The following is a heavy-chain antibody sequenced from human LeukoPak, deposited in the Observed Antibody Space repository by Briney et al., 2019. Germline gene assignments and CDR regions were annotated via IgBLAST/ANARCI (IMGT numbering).Heavy chain of an antibody. D-gene: IGHD1-1*01. CDR1: GFIFSTYS. CDR2: ISSTDSTI. V-gene: IGHV3-48*01. J-gene: IGHJ3*02. CDR3: ARDLDGAVAFDI. Sequence: GGSLRLSCAASGFIFSTYSMNWVRQAPGKGLEWVSYISSTDSTIYYADSVQGRFTISRDNAKNSLYLLMNSLRAEDTAVYYCARDLDGAVAFDIWGQGTMVTVSS.